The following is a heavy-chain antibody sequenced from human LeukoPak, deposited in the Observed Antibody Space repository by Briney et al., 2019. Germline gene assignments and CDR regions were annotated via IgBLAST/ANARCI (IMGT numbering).Heavy chain of an antibody. V-gene: IGHV3-7*01. D-gene: IGHD1-1*01. J-gene: IGHJ4*02. CDR1: GFTFSTFW. CDR2: IKEDGSEK. CDR3: ARGGTFVSDY. Sequence: GGSLRLSCAGSGFTFSTFWMSWVRQAPGKGVEGVANIKEDGSEKYYVDSMKGRFTVSRDNAKNSLYLQMDSLRAEDTAVYYCARGGTFVSDYWGQGTLVTVSS.